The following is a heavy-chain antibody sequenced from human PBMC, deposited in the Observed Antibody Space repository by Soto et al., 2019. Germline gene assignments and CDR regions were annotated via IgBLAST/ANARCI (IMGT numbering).Heavy chain of an antibody. Sequence: SETLSLTCTVSGGSISSYYWSWIRQPPGKGLEWIGYIYYSGSTNYNPSLKSRVTISVDTSKNQFSLKLSSVTAADTAVYYCARAVNWGLDYWGLGTLVTVSS. CDR2: IYYSGST. V-gene: IGHV4-59*01. J-gene: IGHJ4*02. CDR3: ARAVNWGLDY. CDR1: GGSISSYY. D-gene: IGHD7-27*01.